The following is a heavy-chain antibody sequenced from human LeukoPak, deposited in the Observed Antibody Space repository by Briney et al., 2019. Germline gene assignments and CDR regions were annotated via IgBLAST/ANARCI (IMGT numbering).Heavy chain of an antibody. Sequence: SETLSLTCTVSGGSISSGGYYWSWIRQPPGKGLEWIGYIYHSGSTYYNPSLKSRVTISVDRSKNQFSLKLSSVTAADTAVYYCARSPNTIFGVVIYYFDYWGQGTLVTVSS. CDR1: GGSISSGGYY. D-gene: IGHD3-3*01. CDR3: ARSPNTIFGVVIYYFDY. J-gene: IGHJ4*02. V-gene: IGHV4-30-2*01. CDR2: IYHSGST.